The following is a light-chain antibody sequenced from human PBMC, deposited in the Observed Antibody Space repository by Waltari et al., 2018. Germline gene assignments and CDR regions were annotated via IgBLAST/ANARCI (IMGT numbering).Light chain of an antibody. CDR1: TGAVTRGYY. CDR3: LLYPGGARV. Sequence: QTVVTQEPSLTVSPGGTVTLTCASSTGAVTRGYYQNWFQQKPGQAPRALIYSTSNKHFWTPARFSGSLLWDKASLTLSGVQHEDEAEYYCLLYPGGARVFGGGTKLTVL. CDR2: STS. J-gene: IGLJ2*01. V-gene: IGLV7-43*01.